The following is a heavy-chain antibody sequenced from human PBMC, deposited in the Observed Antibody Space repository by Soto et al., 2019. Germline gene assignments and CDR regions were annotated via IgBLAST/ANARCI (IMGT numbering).Heavy chain of an antibody. D-gene: IGHD3-22*01. CDR3: ARGPDYYDSSGYYSRSPDDAFDI. Sequence: PGGSLRLSCAASGFTFSSYWMSWVRQAPGKGLEWVANIKQDGSEKYYVDSVKGRFTISRDNAKNSLYLQMNSLRAEDTAVYYCARGPDYYDSSGYYSRSPDDAFDIWGQGTMVTVSS. J-gene: IGHJ3*02. V-gene: IGHV3-7*03. CDR2: IKQDGSEK. CDR1: GFTFSSYW.